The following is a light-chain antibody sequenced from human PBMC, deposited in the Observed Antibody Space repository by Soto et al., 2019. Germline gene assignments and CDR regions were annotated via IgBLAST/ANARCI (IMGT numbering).Light chain of an antibody. CDR2: GAS. CDR1: QTISND. Sequence: EVVMTQSPATVSVSPGEGVTLSCRASQTISNDLAWYQQKPGQAPRLLIYGASTRATGVPARFSGGESGTEFTLAISSLQSEDFAFYYCQQNNKWPPVTFGVGTKVEIK. V-gene: IGKV3-15*01. CDR3: QQNNKWPPVT. J-gene: IGKJ4*01.